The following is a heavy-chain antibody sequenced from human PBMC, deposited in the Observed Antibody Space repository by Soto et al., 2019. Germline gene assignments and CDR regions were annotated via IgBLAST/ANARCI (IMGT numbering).Heavy chain of an antibody. CDR1: GGSISSGDYY. V-gene: IGHV4-30-4*01. D-gene: IGHD5-18*01. J-gene: IGHJ6*02. CDR3: ARWIQLWSPIGRHYRYGDV. Sequence: QVQLQESGPGLVKPSRTLSLTCTVSGGSISSGDYYWSWIRQPPGKGLEWIGYIYYSGSTYYNPSLKSRVTISVHTSKNQFSLKLSSVTAADTAVYYCARWIQLWSPIGRHYRYGDVWGQGTTVTVSS. CDR2: IYYSGST.